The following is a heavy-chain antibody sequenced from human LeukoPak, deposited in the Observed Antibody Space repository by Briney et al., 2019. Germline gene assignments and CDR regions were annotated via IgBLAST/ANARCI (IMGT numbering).Heavy chain of an antibody. CDR1: GYTFTGYY. Sequence: ASVKVSCKASGYTFTGYYMHWVRQAPGQGLEWMGRINPNSGGTNYAQKFQGRVTMTRDTSISTAYMELSRLRSDDTAVSYCARLIYDAAIGYAFDIWGQGTMVTVSS. V-gene: IGHV1-2*06. D-gene: IGHD3-22*01. J-gene: IGHJ3*02. CDR3: ARLIYDAAIGYAFDI. CDR2: INPNSGGT.